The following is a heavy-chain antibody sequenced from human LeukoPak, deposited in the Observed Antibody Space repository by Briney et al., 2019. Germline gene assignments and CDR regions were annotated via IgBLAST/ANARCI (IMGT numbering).Heavy chain of an antibody. Sequence: PSETLSLTCTVSGGSINTYYWSWIRQPPGKGLEWIGYIHHSGRTNYNPSLKSRLTISVDTSKNQFSLKLSSVTAADTAVYYCARGDSTVTPKYFQYWGQGTLVTVSS. J-gene: IGHJ1*01. V-gene: IGHV4-59*01. CDR3: ARGDSTVTPKYFQY. CDR2: IHHSGRT. D-gene: IGHD4-23*01. CDR1: GGSINTYY.